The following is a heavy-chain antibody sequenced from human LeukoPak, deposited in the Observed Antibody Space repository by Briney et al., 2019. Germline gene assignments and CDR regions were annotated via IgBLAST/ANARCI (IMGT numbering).Heavy chain of an antibody. CDR1: GYRFTSYW. Sequence: GESLQISCKGSGYRFTSYWIGWVRQMPGKGLEWMGIIYPGDSDTRYSPSFQGQVTISADKSISTAYLQWNSLKASDAAMYYCARQSGDGYNPIHIDYWGQGTLVTVSS. J-gene: IGHJ4*02. CDR3: ARQSGDGYNPIHIDY. CDR2: IYPGDSDT. V-gene: IGHV5-51*01. D-gene: IGHD5-24*01.